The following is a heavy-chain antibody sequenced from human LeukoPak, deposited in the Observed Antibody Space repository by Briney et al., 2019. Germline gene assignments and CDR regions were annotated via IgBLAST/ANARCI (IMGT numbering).Heavy chain of an antibody. CDR2: IDPADSDT. D-gene: IGHD3-22*01. J-gene: IGHJ4*02. CDR3: ARQIGAFYDSSGYSDY. Sequence: GESLKISCQGSGSSFTKFWIGWARQLPGKGLEWMGIIDPADSDTRYSPSFQGQVTISADKSRSTVYLQWSSLKASDTAMYYCARQIGAFYDSSGYSDYWGQGTLVTVSS. V-gene: IGHV5-51*01. CDR1: GSSFTKFW.